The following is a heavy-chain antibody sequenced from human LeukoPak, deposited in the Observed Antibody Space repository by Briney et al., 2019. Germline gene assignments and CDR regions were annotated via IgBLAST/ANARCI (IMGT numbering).Heavy chain of an antibody. Sequence: ASVKVSCKVSGYTLTELSMHWVRQAPGKGLEWMGGFDPEDGETIYAQKFQGRATMTEDTSTDTAYMELSSLRSEDTAVYYCATGLGYYGSGTIDYWGQGTLVTVSS. J-gene: IGHJ4*02. CDR1: GYTLTELS. CDR2: FDPEDGET. V-gene: IGHV1-24*01. D-gene: IGHD3-10*01. CDR3: ATGLGYYGSGTIDY.